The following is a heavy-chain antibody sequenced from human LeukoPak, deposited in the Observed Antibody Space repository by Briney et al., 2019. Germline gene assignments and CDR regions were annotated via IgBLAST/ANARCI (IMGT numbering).Heavy chain of an antibody. V-gene: IGHV4-34*01. CDR2: INHSGST. CDR1: GGSFSNYY. D-gene: IGHD5-24*01. J-gene: IGHJ4*02. Sequence: SETLSLTCAVYGGSFSNYYWSWIRQPPGKGLEWIGEINHSGSTNYNPSLKSRVTISVGTSKNQFSLKLSSVTAADTAVYHCARGARALRWLQLDRSLDYWGQGTLVTVSS. CDR3: ARGARALRWLQLDRSLDY.